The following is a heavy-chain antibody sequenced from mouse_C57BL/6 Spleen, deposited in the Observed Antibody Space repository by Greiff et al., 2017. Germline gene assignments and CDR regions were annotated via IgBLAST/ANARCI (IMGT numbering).Heavy chain of an antibody. CDR1: GFTFSSYA. CDR2: ISDGGSYT. Sequence: EVKVVESGGGLVKPGGSLKLSCAASGFTFSSYAMSWVRQTPEKRLEWVATISDGGSYTYYPDNVKGRFTISRDNAKNNLYLQMSHLKSEDTAMYYCAREGELDYWGQGTSVTVSS. J-gene: IGHJ4*01. V-gene: IGHV5-4*01. CDR3: AREGELDY.